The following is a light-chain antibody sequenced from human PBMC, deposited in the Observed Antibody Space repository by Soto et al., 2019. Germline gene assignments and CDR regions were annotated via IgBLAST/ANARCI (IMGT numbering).Light chain of an antibody. CDR3: LQHNSYPWT. V-gene: IGKV1-9*01. CDR2: TAS. J-gene: IGKJ1*01. Sequence: DIQLTQSPSFLSASVGDRVTITFRASQGISNYLAWYQKKPGKAPKLLIYTASALQSGVPSRFSGSGSGTEFTLTISSLQPEDFATYYCLQHNSYPWTFGQGTKVDIK. CDR1: QGISNY.